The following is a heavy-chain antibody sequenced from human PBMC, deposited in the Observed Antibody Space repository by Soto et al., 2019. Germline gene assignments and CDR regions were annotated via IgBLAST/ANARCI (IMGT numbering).Heavy chain of an antibody. CDR2: IYYSGST. CDR1: GGSISSGGYY. Sequence: QVQLQESGPGLVKPSQTLSLTCTVSGGSISSGGYYWSWIRQHPGKGLEWIGYIYYSGSTYYNPSLKSRVTISVDTSKNQFSLKLSSATAADTAVYYCARERYSVDSWDGMDVWGQGTTVTVSS. D-gene: IGHD1-20*01. CDR3: ARERYSVDSWDGMDV. V-gene: IGHV4-31*03. J-gene: IGHJ6*02.